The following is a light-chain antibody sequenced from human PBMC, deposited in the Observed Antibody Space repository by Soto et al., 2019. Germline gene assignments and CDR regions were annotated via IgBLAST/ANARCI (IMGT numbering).Light chain of an antibody. CDR2: DVS. V-gene: IGLV2-14*01. CDR1: SSDGGGYNY. CDR3: SSYTSSSTPWV. Sequence: QSVLTQPASVSGSPGQSITISCTGTSSDGGGYNYVSWYQQHPGKAPKLMIYDVSNRPSGVSNRFSGSKSGNTASLTISGLQAEDEADYYCSSYTSSSTPWVFGGGTKVTVL. J-gene: IGLJ3*02.